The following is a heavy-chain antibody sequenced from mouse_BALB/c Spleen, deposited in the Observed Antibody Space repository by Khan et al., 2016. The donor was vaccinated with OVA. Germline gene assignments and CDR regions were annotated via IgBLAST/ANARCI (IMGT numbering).Heavy chain of an antibody. D-gene: IGHD1-1*01. CDR1: GHSITSGYR. V-gene: IGHV3-6*02. CDR3: ARGGAVVPYWYFDV. CDR2: ISYDGSN. J-gene: IGHJ1*01. Sequence: EVQLQESGPGLVKPSQSLSLTCSVTGHSITSGYRWSWIRQFPGNKLEWMGYISYDGSNNYNPSLKNRISISRVKSKTPSFLKLNSVTTEDTTTYYCARGGAVVPYWYFDVWGAGTTVTVSS.